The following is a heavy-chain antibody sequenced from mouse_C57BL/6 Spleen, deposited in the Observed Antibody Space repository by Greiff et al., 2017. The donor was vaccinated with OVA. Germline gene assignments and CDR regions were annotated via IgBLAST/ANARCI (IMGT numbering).Heavy chain of an antibody. Sequence: QVQLKESGPGLVAPSQSLSITCTVSGFSLTSYGVHWVRQPPGKGLEWLVVIWSDGSTTYNSALKTRLSVSKDNAKSQVFLNMNSLQTDDTAMYYCAREGDYDVWYFDVWGTGTTVTVSS. CDR1: GFSLTSYG. CDR3: AREGDYDVWYFDV. D-gene: IGHD2-4*01. J-gene: IGHJ1*03. V-gene: IGHV2-6*03. CDR2: IWSDGST.